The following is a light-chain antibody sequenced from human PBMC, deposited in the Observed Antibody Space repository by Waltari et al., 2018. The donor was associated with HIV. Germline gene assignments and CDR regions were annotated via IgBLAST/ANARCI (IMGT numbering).Light chain of an antibody. CDR1: SSNIGINS. CDR3: AAWDDTFRWV. J-gene: IGLJ3*02. V-gene: IGLV1-44*01. Sequence: QPVLTQPPSASGTPGQRVTISCSGSSSNIGINSVYWYQQVPGRTPKLLIYRNNQRPSGVPYRFSGSKSGTSASLAISGLQSEDEADYYCAAWDDTFRWVFGGGTKLTVL. CDR2: RNN.